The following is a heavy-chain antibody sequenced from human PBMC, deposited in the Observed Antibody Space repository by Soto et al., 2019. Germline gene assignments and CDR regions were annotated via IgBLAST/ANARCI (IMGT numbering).Heavy chain of an antibody. D-gene: IGHD3-22*01. Sequence: GGSLRLSCAASGFTFSNAWMNWVRQAPGKGLEWVGRIKSKTDGGTTDYAAPVKGRFTISRDDSKNTLYLQMNSLKTEDTAVYYCTTAITMIARYYYYGMDVWGQGTTVTVSS. CDR1: GFTFSNAW. CDR2: IKSKTDGGTT. V-gene: IGHV3-15*07. J-gene: IGHJ6*02. CDR3: TTAITMIARYYYYGMDV.